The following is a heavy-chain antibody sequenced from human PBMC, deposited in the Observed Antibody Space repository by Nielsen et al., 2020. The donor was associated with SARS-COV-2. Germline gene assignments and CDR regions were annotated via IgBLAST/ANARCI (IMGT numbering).Heavy chain of an antibody. CDR1: GFTVSSNY. D-gene: IGHD3-3*01. CDR3: ARTLYDFWSGYQIYYYYYGMDV. Sequence: GGSLRLSCAASGFTVSSNYMSWVRQAPGKGLEWVSYISSSSSTIYYADSVKGRFTISRDNAKNSLYLQMNSLRDEDTAVYYCARTLYDFWSGYQIYYYYYGMDVWGQGTTVTVSS. CDR2: ISSSSSTI. V-gene: IGHV3-48*02. J-gene: IGHJ6*02.